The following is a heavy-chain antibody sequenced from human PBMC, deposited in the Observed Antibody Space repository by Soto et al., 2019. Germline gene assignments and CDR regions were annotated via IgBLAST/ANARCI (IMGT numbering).Heavy chain of an antibody. D-gene: IGHD1-26*01. J-gene: IGHJ4*02. CDR2: ISHEGGTQ. CDR3: EKEGFPKVSRWDDY. Sequence: QVQLAESGGGVVQPGGSLRLSCAASGFPFSDYGIDWIRQAPGKGLEWVAVISHEGGTQYYADSVRGRFTVSRDNSKNRKYLQMDSLRPEHTAVYFCEKEGFPKVSRWDDYWGQGTLVTFSS. CDR1: GFPFSDYG. V-gene: IGHV3-30*18.